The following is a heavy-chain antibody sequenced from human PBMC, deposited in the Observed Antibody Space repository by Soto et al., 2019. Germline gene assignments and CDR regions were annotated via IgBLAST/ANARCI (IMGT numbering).Heavy chain of an antibody. CDR3: ARDRSVVVAATHYYYYGMDV. D-gene: IGHD2-15*01. CDR1: GGTFSSYA. J-gene: IGHJ6*02. Sequence: QVQLVQSGAEVKKPGSSVKVSCKASGGTFSSYAISWVRQAPGQGLEWVGGIIPIFGTANYAQKFQGRVTITADESTSTAYMELSSLRSEDTAVYYCARDRSVVVAATHYYYYGMDVWGQGTTVTVSS. CDR2: IIPIFGTA. V-gene: IGHV1-69*01.